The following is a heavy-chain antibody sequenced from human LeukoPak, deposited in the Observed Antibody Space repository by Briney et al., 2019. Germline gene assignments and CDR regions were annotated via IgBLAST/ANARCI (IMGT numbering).Heavy chain of an antibody. D-gene: IGHD1-14*01. CDR2: IYPVDSAT. CDR3: ARLLGTDYYYMDV. Sequence: GESLKISCKGSGYSFTSYWIGWVRQLPGKGLGGMGIIYPVDSATRYSTSFQGQVIISADKSISPAYLQWSSLKASDSARYYCARLLGTDYYYMDVWGKGTTVTVSS. CDR1: GYSFTSYW. V-gene: IGHV5-51*01. J-gene: IGHJ6*03.